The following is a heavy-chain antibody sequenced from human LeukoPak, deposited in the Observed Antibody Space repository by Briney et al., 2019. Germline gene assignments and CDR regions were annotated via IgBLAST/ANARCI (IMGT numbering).Heavy chain of an antibody. CDR3: AGDYCSGGSCYSGNRWFDP. CDR1: GGSISSNNW. CDR2: IYHSGST. J-gene: IGHJ5*02. Sequence: SETLCLTCAVSGGSISSNNWWSWVRQPPGRGLEWIGEIYHSGSTNYNPSLKSRVTISVDKSKNQFSPKLSSVTAADTAVYYCAGDYCSGGSCYSGNRWFDPWGQGTLVTVSS. D-gene: IGHD2-15*01. V-gene: IGHV4-4*02.